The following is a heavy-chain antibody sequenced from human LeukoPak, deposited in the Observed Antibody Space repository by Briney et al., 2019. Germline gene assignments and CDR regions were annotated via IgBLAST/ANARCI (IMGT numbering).Heavy chain of an antibody. D-gene: IGHD3-3*01. J-gene: IGHJ6*03. V-gene: IGHV3-48*04. CDR1: GFTFSSYS. CDR3: ASSLRFSIYYYYMDV. CDR2: ISSSSSTI. Sequence: GGSLRLSCAASGFTFSSYSMNWVRQAPGKGLEWVSYISSSSSTIYYADSVKGRFTISRGNAKNLLYLQMNSLRAEDTAVYYCASSLRFSIYYYYMDVWGKGTTVTVSS.